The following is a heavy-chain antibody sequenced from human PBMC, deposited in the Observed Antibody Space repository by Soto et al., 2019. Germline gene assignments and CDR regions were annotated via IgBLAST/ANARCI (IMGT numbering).Heavy chain of an antibody. D-gene: IGHD3-10*01. CDR1: GYTFSSYA. CDR2: MNPDSGNT. CDR3: ARTHGSGSSYYYGMEV. Sequence: ASLKVACKTAGYTFSSYAISCGRHTNGQGLEWMGWMNPDSGNTGYTQKFQGRVTMTRDTSISTAYMELSSLRSEDTAVYYCARTHGSGSSYYYGMEVWGQGTTVTVSS. V-gene: IGHV1-8*02. J-gene: IGHJ6*02.